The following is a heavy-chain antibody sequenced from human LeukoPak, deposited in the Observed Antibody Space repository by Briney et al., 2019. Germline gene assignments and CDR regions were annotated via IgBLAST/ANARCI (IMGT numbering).Heavy chain of an antibody. CDR3: ASGSLGDGYGVGDYYQYMNV. CDR2: IMPLFGTA. J-gene: IGHJ6*03. CDR1: GGIFNSYA. V-gene: IGHV1-69*05. Sequence: SVKVSCKASGGIFNSYAISWVRQAPGQGLEWMGGIMPLFGTANYAQEFQGRVTFTTDESASTAYMEVSSLRSEDTAVYYCASGSLGDGYGVGDYYQYMNVWGKGTTVTVSS. D-gene: IGHD5-24*01.